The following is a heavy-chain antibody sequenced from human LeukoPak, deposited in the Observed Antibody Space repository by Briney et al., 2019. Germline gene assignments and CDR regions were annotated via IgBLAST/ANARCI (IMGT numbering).Heavy chain of an antibody. CDR1: GFTFSSYA. D-gene: IGHD3-10*01. J-gene: IGHJ4*02. Sequence: GSLRLSCAAYGFTFSSYAMSWVRQAPGKGLEWVSGISGSGGNTYYAGSVKGRFTISRDNSKNTLYLQMNNLRAEDTAVYYCARRRGVTFGDFDYWGQGTLVTVSS. CDR3: ARRRGVTFGDFDY. CDR2: ISGSGGNT. V-gene: IGHV3-23*01.